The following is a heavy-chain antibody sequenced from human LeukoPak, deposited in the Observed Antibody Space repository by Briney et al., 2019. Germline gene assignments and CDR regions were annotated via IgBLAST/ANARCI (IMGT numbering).Heavy chain of an antibody. D-gene: IGHD5/OR15-5a*01. J-gene: IGHJ4*02. CDR2: ISGSGGST. Sequence: GGSLRLSCAASGFTFSSYAMSWVRQAPGKGLEWVSGISGSGGSTYYADSVKGRFTISRDNSKNTLYLQMNSLRAEDTAVYYCARASAIRRAPDYWGQGTLVTVSS. V-gene: IGHV3-23*01. CDR3: ARASAIRRAPDY. CDR1: GFTFSSYA.